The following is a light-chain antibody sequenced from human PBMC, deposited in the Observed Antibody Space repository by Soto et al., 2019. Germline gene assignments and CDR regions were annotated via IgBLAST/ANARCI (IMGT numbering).Light chain of an antibody. CDR3: QQYSYWPLT. V-gene: IGKV1-5*03. J-gene: IGKJ4*01. CDR2: KAS. CDR1: QTISNW. Sequence: IQMTQSPSTLSASVGDRVTITCRASQTISNWLAWYQQKPGKAPKLLIYKASTLKSGVPSRFSGSGSGTEFTLTISSLQPDDFAVYYCQQYSYWPLTFGGGTKVDIK.